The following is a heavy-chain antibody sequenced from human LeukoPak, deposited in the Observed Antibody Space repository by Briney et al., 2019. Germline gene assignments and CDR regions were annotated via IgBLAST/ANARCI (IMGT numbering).Heavy chain of an antibody. J-gene: IGHJ5*02. D-gene: IGHD1-26*01. V-gene: IGHV3-74*01. CDR3: ARDSAMTMGNCLDP. CDR1: GFTISSYW. Sequence: GGSLRLSCAASGFTISSYWMHWVRQAPGKGLVWVSRIKSDGSSISYADSVKGRFTISRDNAKNTLYLQMNSLRVEDTAVYYCARDSAMTMGNCLDPWAREPWSPSPQ. CDR2: IKSDGSSI.